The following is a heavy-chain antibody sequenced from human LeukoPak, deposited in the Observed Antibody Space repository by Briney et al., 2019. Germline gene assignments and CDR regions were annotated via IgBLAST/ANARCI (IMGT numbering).Heavy chain of an antibody. V-gene: IGHV3-7*01. J-gene: IGHJ4*02. CDR1: GFTFSSYW. CDR3: ARDMEWLAVGSDY. CDR2: IKQDGSEK. Sequence: GGSLRLSCAASGFTFSSYWMSWVRQAPGKGLEWVANIKQDGSEKYYVDSVKGRFTISRDNAKNSLYLQMNSLRAEDTAVYSCARDMEWLAVGSDYWGQGTLVTVSS. D-gene: IGHD6-19*01.